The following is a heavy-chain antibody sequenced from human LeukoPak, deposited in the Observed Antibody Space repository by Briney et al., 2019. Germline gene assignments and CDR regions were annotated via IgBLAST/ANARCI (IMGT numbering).Heavy chain of an antibody. J-gene: IGHJ4*02. D-gene: IGHD3-22*01. CDR3: AREVGVVVSSNRFDY. CDR1: GGSFSGYY. V-gene: IGHV4-34*01. CDR2: INHSGST. Sequence: PSETLSLTCAVYGGSFSGYYWSWVRQPPGKGLEWIGEINHSGSTNYNPSLKSRVTISVDTSKNQFSLKLSSVTAADTAVYYCAREVGVVVSSNRFDYWGQGTLVTVSS.